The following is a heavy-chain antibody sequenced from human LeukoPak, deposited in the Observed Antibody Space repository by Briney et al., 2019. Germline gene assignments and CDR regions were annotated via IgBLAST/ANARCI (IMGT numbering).Heavy chain of an antibody. V-gene: IGHV1-2*02. J-gene: IGHJ5*02. Sequence: GASVKVSCKASGYTFTGYYMHWVRQAPGQELEWMGWINPNSGGTNYAQKFQGRVTMTRDTSISTAYMELSRLRSDDTAVYYCARGLNNGYSSSWYVHWFDPWGQGTLVTVSS. D-gene: IGHD6-13*01. CDR3: ARGLNNGYSSSWYVHWFDP. CDR1: GYTFTGYY. CDR2: INPNSGGT.